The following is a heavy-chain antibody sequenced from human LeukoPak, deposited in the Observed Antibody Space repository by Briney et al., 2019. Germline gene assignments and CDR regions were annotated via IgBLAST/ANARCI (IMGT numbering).Heavy chain of an antibody. D-gene: IGHD3-9*01. CDR3: AKTGVLRYFDWLLPFDY. V-gene: IGHV3-23*01. CDR2: ISGSGGST. J-gene: IGHJ4*02. Sequence: GGSLRLSCAASGFTFSSYAMSWVRQAPGKGLEWVSAISGSGGSTYYAHSVKGRFTISRDNSENTLYLQMNSLRAEDTAVYYCAKTGVLRYFDWLLPFDYWGQGTLVTVSS. CDR1: GFTFSSYA.